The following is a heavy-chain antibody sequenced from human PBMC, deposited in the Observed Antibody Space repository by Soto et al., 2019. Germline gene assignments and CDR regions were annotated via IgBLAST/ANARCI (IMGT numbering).Heavy chain of an antibody. CDR1: GFSLSTSGVG. CDR3: AHRSHGSGSYYSYYFDY. D-gene: IGHD3-10*01. Sequence: GSGPTLVNPTQTLTLTCTFSGFSLSTSGVGVGWIRQPPGKALEWLALIYWNDDKRYSPSLKSRLTITKDTSKNQVVLTMTNMDPVDTATYYCAHRSHGSGSYYSYYFDYWGQGTLVTVSS. CDR2: IYWNDDK. V-gene: IGHV2-5*01. J-gene: IGHJ4*02.